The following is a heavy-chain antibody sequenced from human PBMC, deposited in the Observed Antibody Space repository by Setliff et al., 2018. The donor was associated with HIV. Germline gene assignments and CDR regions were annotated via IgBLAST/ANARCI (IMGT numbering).Heavy chain of an antibody. CDR2: IHYSGGA. D-gene: IGHD4-4*01. J-gene: IGHJ4*02. V-gene: IGHV4-31*03. CDR3: ARLQKLDDIYYLDD. CDR1: GDSISSGGFY. Sequence: SETLSLTCTVSGDSISSGGFYCNWFRQYPEKGLEWIGWIHYSGGANFNPSLRSRATISFDTSKNQVSLKLTSVTAADTAVHFCARLQKLDDIYYLDDWGQGTLVTVSS.